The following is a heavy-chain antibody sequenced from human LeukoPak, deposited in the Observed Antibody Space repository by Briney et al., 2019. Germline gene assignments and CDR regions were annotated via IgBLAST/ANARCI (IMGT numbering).Heavy chain of an antibody. CDR3: ARYYYDSSGYSQLDY. J-gene: IGHJ4*02. CDR2: VDHSGGT. V-gene: IGHV4-38-2*02. D-gene: IGHD3-22*01. CDR1: GYSLSSGYY. Sequence: SETLSLTCTVSGYSLSSGYYWGWIRQPPGKGLEWIGSVDHSGGTYYNPSLRSRVSISVDTSKNQFSLKLSSVTAADTAVYYCARYYYDSSGYSQLDYWGQGTLVTVSS.